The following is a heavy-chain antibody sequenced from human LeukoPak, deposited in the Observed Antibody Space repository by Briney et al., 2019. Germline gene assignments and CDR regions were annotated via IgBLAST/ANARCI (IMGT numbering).Heavy chain of an antibody. CDR1: GGSFSGYY. Sequence: SETLSLTCAVYGGSFSGYYWSWIRLPPGKGLEWIGEINHSGSTNYNPSLKSRVTISVDTSKNQFSLKLSSVTAADTAVYYCARLKSAMGAYYYYYYGMDVWGQGTTVTVSS. D-gene: IGHD3-16*01. CDR2: INHSGST. J-gene: IGHJ6*02. CDR3: ARLKSAMGAYYYYYYGMDV. V-gene: IGHV4-34*01.